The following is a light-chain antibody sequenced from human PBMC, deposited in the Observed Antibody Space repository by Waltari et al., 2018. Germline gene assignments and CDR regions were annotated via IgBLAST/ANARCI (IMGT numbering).Light chain of an antibody. CDR1: QSISSY. Sequence: DIQMTVSPSSLSASVAARVTITCRASQSISSYLNLYQQKPGKAPKLLIYAASSLQSGAPSRSSGSGSGTDFTLTISRLQPEDVATYYCQQSYRTPITFGQGTRLEIK. J-gene: IGKJ5*01. CDR3: QQSYRTPIT. CDR2: AAS. V-gene: IGKV1-39*01.